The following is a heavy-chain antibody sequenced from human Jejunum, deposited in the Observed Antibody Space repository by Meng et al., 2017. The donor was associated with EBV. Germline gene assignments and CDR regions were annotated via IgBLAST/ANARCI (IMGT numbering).Heavy chain of an antibody. D-gene: IGHD1-26*01. CDR1: GFALSDHW. CDR3: TRAGYYRFDY. CDR2: INPDGRTI. Sequence: EVRPGAACEGLVQAGGFRRLSCAATGFALSDHWIHCAPQAPGAGMMWVSRINPDGRTINYGDSLKGRFTISRDNAKNTVYQQMNSLRAEDTAVYFCTRAGYYRFDYWGQGALVTVSS. J-gene: IGHJ4*02. V-gene: IGHV3-74*01.